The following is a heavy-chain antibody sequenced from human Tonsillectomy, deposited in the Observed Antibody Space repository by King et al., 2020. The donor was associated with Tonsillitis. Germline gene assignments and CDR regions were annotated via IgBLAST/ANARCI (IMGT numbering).Heavy chain of an antibody. J-gene: IGHJ5*02. Sequence: VQLVESGGGLVQPGVSLILSCAASGFTFSSYWMSWVLQAPVPGLEWVANLPQDGSAKYYVDSVQGRFTISRDNAKHSLYLQMNSLRAEDTAVYYCASNLLMDYGAWGQGTLVTVSS. CDR3: ASNLLMDYGA. CDR2: LPQDGSAK. CDR1: GFTFSSYW. D-gene: IGHD4-17*01. V-gene: IGHV3-7*03.